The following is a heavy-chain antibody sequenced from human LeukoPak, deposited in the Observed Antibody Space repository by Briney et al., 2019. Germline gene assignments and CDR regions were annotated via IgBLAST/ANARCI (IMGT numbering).Heavy chain of an antibody. CDR3: ARGGYFDWLFNFDY. J-gene: IGHJ4*02. CDR2: IKQDGSEK. CDR1: GFTFSSYW. V-gene: IGHV3-7*01. D-gene: IGHD3-9*01. Sequence: GGSLRLSCAASGFTFSSYWMSWVRQAPGKGLEWVANIKQDGSEKHYVDSVKGRFTISRDNAKNSLHLQMNSLRAEDTAVYYCARGGYFDWLFNFDYWGQGTLVTVSS.